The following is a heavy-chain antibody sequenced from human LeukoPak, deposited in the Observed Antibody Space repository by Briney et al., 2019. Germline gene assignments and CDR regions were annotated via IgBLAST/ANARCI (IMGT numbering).Heavy chain of an antibody. D-gene: IGHD2-15*01. CDR3: ARSRIYYYGMDV. Sequence: GGSLRPSCAASGFTFSDYYMSWIRQAPGKGLEWVSYISGSGSTIYYADSVKGRFTISRDNAKNSLYLQMNSLRAEDTAVYYCARSRIYYYGMDVWGQGTTVTVSS. J-gene: IGHJ6*02. V-gene: IGHV3-11*01. CDR1: GFTFSDYY. CDR2: ISGSGSTI.